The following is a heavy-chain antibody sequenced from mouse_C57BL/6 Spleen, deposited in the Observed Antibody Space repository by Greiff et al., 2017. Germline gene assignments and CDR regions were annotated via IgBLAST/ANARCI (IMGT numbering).Heavy chain of an antibody. CDR2: INPNYGTT. CDR1: GYSFTDYN. Sequence: EVKLQESGPALVKPGASVKISCKASGYSFTDYNMNWVKQSNGKSLEWIGVINPNYGTTSSNQKFKGKATLTVYQSSSTAYMQLNRLTSEDSAVYYCYYGSSSYYAMDYWGQGTSVTVSS. J-gene: IGHJ4*01. V-gene: IGHV1-39*01. D-gene: IGHD1-1*01. CDR3: YYGSSSYYAMDY.